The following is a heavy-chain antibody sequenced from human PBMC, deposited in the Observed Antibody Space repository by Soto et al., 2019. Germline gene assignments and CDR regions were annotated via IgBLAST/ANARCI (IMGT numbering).Heavy chain of an antibody. J-gene: IGHJ6*02. CDR3: ARMGEWMGPGTTDYYYYGMDV. V-gene: IGHV1-18*01. D-gene: IGHD1-7*01. CDR1: GYTFTSYG. Sequence: QVQLVQSGAEVKKPGASVKVSCKASGYTFTSYGISWVRQAPGQGLEWMGWISAYNGNTNYAQKLQGRVTMTTDTATSTAYMELMSLSSDDTAVYYCARMGEWMGPGTTDYYYYGMDVWGQGTTVTVSS. CDR2: ISAYNGNT.